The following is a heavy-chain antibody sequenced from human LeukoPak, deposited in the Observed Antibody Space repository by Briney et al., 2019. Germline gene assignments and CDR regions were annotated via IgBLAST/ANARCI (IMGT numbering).Heavy chain of an antibody. CDR2: FDPEDGET. V-gene: IGHV1-24*01. J-gene: IGHJ4*02. CDR1: GYTLTELS. D-gene: IGHD2-2*01. Sequence: ASVKVSCKVSGYTLTELSMHWVRQAPGKGLEWMGGFDPEDGETIYAQKFQGRVTMTEDTSTDTAYMELSSLRSEDTAVYYCARDYCSSTSCLFDYWGQGTLVTVSS. CDR3: ARDYCSSTSCLFDY.